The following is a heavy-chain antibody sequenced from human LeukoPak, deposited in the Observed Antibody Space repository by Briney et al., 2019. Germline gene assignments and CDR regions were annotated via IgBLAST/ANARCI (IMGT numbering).Heavy chain of an antibody. J-gene: IGHJ4*02. Sequence: EASETLSLTCTVSGGSISSYYWSWIRQPAGKGLEWIGRIYTNGSTNYNPSLKSRVTISVETSKNQSSLKLRSVTAADTAVYYCARGAKFGSALIAVAGYFDYWGQGTLVTVSS. D-gene: IGHD6-19*01. V-gene: IGHV4-4*07. CDR2: IYTNGST. CDR3: ARGAKFGSALIAVAGYFDY. CDR1: GGSISSYY.